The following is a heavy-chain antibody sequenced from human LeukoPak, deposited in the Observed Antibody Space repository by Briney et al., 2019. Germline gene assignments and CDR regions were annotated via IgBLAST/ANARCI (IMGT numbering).Heavy chain of an antibody. CDR3: ARVVTPRYCSSTSCYWKGWFDP. J-gene: IGHJ5*02. V-gene: IGHV1-2*02. CDR2: INPNSGGT. Sequence: ASVKVSCKASGYTFTGYYMHWVRQAPGQGLEWMGWINPNSGGTNYAQKFQGRVTMTRDTSISTAYMELSRLRSDDTAVYYCARVVTPRYCSSTSCYWKGWFDPWGQGTLVTVSS. CDR1: GYTFTGYY. D-gene: IGHD2-2*01.